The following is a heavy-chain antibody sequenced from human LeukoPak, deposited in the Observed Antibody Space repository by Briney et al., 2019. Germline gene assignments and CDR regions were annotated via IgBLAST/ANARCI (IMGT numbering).Heavy chain of an antibody. D-gene: IGHD4-17*01. J-gene: IGHJ4*02. V-gene: IGHV3-30-3*01. CDR1: GFTFSSYA. Sequence: GGSLRLSCAASGFTFSSYAMHWVRQAPGKGLEWVAVISYDGSNKYYADSVKGRFTISRDNSKNTLYLQMNSLRAEDTAVYYCARDGPVTTHDYWGQGTLVTVFS. CDR2: ISYDGSNK. CDR3: ARDGPVTTHDY.